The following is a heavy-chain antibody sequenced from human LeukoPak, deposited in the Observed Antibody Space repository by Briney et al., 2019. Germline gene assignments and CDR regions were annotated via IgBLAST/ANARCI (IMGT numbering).Heavy chain of an antibody. J-gene: IGHJ4*02. Sequence: GESLKISCKGSGYSFTSYWISWVRQMPGKGLEWMGRIDPSDSYTKYSPSFQGHVTISADKSINTAYLQWSSLKASDTAMYYCARHDFGEFHFDYWGQGTLVTASS. D-gene: IGHD3-10*01. CDR2: IDPSDSYT. CDR3: ARHDFGEFHFDY. V-gene: IGHV5-10-1*01. CDR1: GYSFTSYW.